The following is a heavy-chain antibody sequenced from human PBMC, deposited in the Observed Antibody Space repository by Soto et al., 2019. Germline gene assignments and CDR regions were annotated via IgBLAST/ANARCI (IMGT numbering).Heavy chain of an antibody. V-gene: IGHV2-5*02. Sequence: ITLKESGPTVVKPTQTLTLTCNLSGFSLNTGGVGVGWIRQPPGKALEWLAVIYWDDDKSWNPSLRDRLTINRDASDDQVVLTVTNMDPVDTGTYYCARRRGGFGGGWTTPYFDYWAQGTLVTVSS. CDR2: IYWDDDK. D-gene: IGHD6-19*01. J-gene: IGHJ4*02. CDR3: ARRRGGFGGGWTTPYFDY. CDR1: GFSLNTGGVG.